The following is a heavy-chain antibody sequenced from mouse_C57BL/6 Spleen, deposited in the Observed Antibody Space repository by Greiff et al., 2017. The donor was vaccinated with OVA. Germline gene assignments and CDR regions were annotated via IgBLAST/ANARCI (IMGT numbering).Heavy chain of an antibody. D-gene: IGHD2-4*01. CDR2: INYDGSST. Sequence: EVKVVESEGGLVQPGSSMKLSCTASGFTFSDYYMAWVRQVPEKGLEWVANINYDGSSTYYLDSLKSRFIISRDNAKNILYLQMSSLKSEDTATYYCASHYDYDTGFAYWGRGTLVTVSA. CDR1: GFTFSDYY. CDR3: ASHYDYDTGFAY. V-gene: IGHV5-16*01. J-gene: IGHJ3*01.